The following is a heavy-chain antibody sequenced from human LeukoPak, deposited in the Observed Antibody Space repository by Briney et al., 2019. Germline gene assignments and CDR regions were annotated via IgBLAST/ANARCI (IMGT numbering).Heavy chain of an antibody. CDR3: ARAPSLRVGATLYYFDY. D-gene: IGHD1-26*01. CDR2: MNPNSGNT. V-gene: IGHV1-8*01. CDR1: GYTFTSYD. Sequence: ASVKVSCKASGYTFTSYDINWVRQATGQGVEWMGWMNPNSGNTGYAQKFQGRVTMTRNTSISTAYMELSSLRSEDTAVYYCARAPSLRVGATLYYFDYWGQGTLVTVSS. J-gene: IGHJ4*02.